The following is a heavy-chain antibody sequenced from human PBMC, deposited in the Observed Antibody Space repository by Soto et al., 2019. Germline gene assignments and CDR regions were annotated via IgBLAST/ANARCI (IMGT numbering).Heavy chain of an antibody. Sequence: SGTLALTCAVSGGSITSRSYSWGWIRQPPGKGLEWIGNIYYSGSTYYNPSLKSRVTISVDTSKNQFSLKLSSVTAADTAVYYCMLGSGWKDFDYWGQGTLVTVSS. CDR1: GGSITSRSYS. D-gene: IGHD3-22*01. V-gene: IGHV4-39*01. J-gene: IGHJ4*02. CDR2: IYYSGST. CDR3: MLGSGWKDFDY.